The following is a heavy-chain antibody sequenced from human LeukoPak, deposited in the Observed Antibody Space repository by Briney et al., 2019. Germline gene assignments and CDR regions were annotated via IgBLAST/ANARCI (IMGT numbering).Heavy chain of an antibody. Sequence: GASVKVSCKASGYTFTGYYMHWVRQAPGQGLEWMGWINPNSGGTNYAQKFQGRVTMTRDTSISTAYMELSRLRSDDTAVYYCARDVDFWSGYYLDYWGQGTLVTVSS. CDR2: INPNSGGT. J-gene: IGHJ4*02. CDR3: ARDVDFWSGYYLDY. V-gene: IGHV1-2*02. D-gene: IGHD3-3*01. CDR1: GYTFTGYY.